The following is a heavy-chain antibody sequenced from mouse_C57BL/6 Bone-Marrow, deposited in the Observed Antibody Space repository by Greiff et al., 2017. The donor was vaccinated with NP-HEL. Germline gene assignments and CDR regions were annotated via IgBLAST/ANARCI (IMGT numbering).Heavy chain of an antibody. Sequence: EVKLMESGGGLVQPKGSLKLSCAASGFSFNTYAMNWVRQAPGKGLEWVARIRSKSNNYATYYADSVKDRFTISRDDSESMLYLQMNNLKTEDTAMYYCVRSITTVYYYAMDYWGQGTSVTVSS. CDR1: GFSFNTYA. J-gene: IGHJ4*01. D-gene: IGHD1-1*01. V-gene: IGHV10-1*01. CDR2: IRSKSNNYAT. CDR3: VRSITTVYYYAMDY.